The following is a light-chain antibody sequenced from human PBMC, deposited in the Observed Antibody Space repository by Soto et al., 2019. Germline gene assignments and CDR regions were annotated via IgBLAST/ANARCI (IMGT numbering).Light chain of an antibody. CDR3: QQYKNWPPEYT. V-gene: IGKV3-15*01. CDR2: GAS. J-gene: IGKJ2*01. Sequence: EIVMTQSPATLSVSPGERATLSCRASQSVSSRLAWYQQKPGQAPRLLIYGASTRATGIPARFSGSGSGTEFTITITSLQSEDFVVYYCQQYKNWPPEYTFGQGTKLEI. CDR1: QSVSSR.